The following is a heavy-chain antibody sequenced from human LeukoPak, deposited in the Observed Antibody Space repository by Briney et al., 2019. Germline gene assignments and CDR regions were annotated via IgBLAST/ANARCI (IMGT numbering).Heavy chain of an antibody. CDR3: AKPHVVVIAAPFDY. V-gene: IGHV3-23*01. CDR1: GFTFSSYA. Sequence: GGSLRLSCAASGFTFSSYAMSWVRQAPGKGLEWVSAISGGDGSTYYADSVKGRFTISRDNSKNTLYLQMNSLRAEDTAVYYCAKPHVVVIAAPFDYWGQGTLVTVSS. J-gene: IGHJ4*02. CDR2: ISGGDGST. D-gene: IGHD2-15*01.